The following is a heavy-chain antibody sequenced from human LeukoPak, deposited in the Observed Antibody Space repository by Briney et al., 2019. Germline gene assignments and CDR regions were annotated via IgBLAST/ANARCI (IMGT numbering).Heavy chain of an antibody. CDR1: GITLSNYG. J-gene: IGHJ4*03. D-gene: IGHD3-22*01. V-gene: IGHV3-23*01. Sequence: GALRLSCAVSGITLSNYGMSWVRQAPGKGLQWVAGISDTGGTITYADSVSGRFTISRDNAKNTLYLQMNSLRAEDTAVYFCAKRGVVIRVILVGFHKQAYYFDSWGHGALVTVSS. CDR3: AKRGVVIRVILVGFHKQAYYFDS. CDR2: ISDTGGTI.